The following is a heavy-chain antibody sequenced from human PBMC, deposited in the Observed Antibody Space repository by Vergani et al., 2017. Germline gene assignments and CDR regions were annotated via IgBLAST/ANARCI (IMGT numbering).Heavy chain of an antibody. CDR2: ISSSGNYV. J-gene: IGHJ6*02. CDR1: GFTFGSYS. D-gene: IGHD3-10*01. Sequence: EVQLVESGGGLVKPGGSLRLSCAASGFTFGSYSVNWVRQAPGRGLEGVSSISSSGNYVYYAASVKGRFSISRDNAKNLLSLQMNRLRADDTAVYYCARDQGSGTNRHHYGLDVWGQGTTVTVSS. CDR3: ARDQGSGTNRHHYGLDV. V-gene: IGHV3-21*06.